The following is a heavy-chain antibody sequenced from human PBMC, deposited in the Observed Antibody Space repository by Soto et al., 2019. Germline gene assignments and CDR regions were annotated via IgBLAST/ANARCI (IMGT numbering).Heavy chain of an antibody. CDR3: AKEKIVVVVAATDY. V-gene: IGHV3-30*18. D-gene: IGHD2-15*01. CDR2: ISYDGSNK. CDR1: GFSFTSYG. Sequence: PGGSLRLSCAASGFSFTSYGMHWVRQAPGKGLEWVAVISYDGSNKYYADSVKGRFTISRDNSKNTLFLQMNSLRPEDTAVYYCAKEKIVVVVAATDYWGQGTLVTVSS. J-gene: IGHJ4*02.